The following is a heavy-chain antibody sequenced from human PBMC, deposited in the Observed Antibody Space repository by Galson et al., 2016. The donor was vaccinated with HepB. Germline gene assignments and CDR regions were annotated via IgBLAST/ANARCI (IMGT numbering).Heavy chain of an antibody. CDR3: ARDGLRRENFDWAYYYYPMDV. Sequence: SLRLSCAASGFTFSSYGMHWVRQAPGKGLEWVAVIWYDGSNKYYADSVKGRFTISRDNSKNTLYLQMNSLRAEDTALYYCARDGLRRENFDWAYYYYPMDVWVKGTTVTVSS. CDR2: IWYDGSNK. V-gene: IGHV3-33*01. J-gene: IGHJ6*03. CDR1: GFTFSSYG. D-gene: IGHD3-9*01.